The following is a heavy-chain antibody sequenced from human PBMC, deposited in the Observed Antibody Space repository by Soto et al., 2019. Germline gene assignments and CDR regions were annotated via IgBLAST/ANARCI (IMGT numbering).Heavy chain of an antibody. Sequence: QVQLVESGGGVVQPGRSLRLSCAASGFTFSSYGMHWVRQAPGKGLEWVALISYDGSNKYFADSVKGRFTISRDNSKNTLYLQMNSLRAEDTAVYFCAKVGDVYNSFFDYWGQGTLVTVSS. J-gene: IGHJ4*02. D-gene: IGHD1-26*01. CDR3: AKVGDVYNSFFDY. CDR2: ISYDGSNK. V-gene: IGHV3-30*18. CDR1: GFTFSSYG.